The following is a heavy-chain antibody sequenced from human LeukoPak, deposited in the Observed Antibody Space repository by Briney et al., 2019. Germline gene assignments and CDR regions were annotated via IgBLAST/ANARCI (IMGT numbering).Heavy chain of an antibody. D-gene: IGHD1-1*01. V-gene: IGHV4-39*07. CDR3: ARDERGGASWNDERDYYYYYMDV. CDR1: GGSISSSSYY. Sequence: SETLSLTCTVSGGSISSSSYYWGWIRQPPGKGPEWIGSMYYSGSTYYNPSLKSRVTISVDTSKNQFSLKLSSVTAADTAVYYCARDERGGASWNDERDYYYYYMDVWGKGTTVTISS. CDR2: MYYSGST. J-gene: IGHJ6*03.